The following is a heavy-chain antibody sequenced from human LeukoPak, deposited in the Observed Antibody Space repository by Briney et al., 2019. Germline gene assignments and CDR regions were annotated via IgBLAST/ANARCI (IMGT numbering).Heavy chain of an antibody. CDR1: GGSISSYY. CDR3: ARASTTYYYDSSGYAHTLFYYYYMDV. Sequence: SETLSLTCTVSGGSISSYYWSWIRQPPGKGLEWIGSIYYSGSTNYNPSLKSRVTISVDTSKNQFSLKLSSVTAADTAVYYCARASTTYYYDSSGYAHTLFYYYYMDVWGKGTTVTISS. D-gene: IGHD3-22*01. J-gene: IGHJ6*03. V-gene: IGHV4-59*01. CDR2: IYYSGST.